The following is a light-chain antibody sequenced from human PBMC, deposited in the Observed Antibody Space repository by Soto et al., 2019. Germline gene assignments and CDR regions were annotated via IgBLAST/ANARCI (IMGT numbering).Light chain of an antibody. J-gene: IGKJ4*01. CDR1: QTVRNNY. CDR2: DAS. Sequence: TVLKQSPCTVSLSQGERATLSCRASQTVRNNYLAWYQQKPGQAPRLLIYDASNRATGIPARFSGSGSGTDFTLTISSLQPEDVGTYYCQQYAHLLTFAGGTKADIK. CDR3: QQYAHLLT. V-gene: IGKV3-20*01.